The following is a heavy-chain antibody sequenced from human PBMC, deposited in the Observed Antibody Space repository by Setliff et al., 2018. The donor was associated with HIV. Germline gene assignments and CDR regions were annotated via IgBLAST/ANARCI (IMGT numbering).Heavy chain of an antibody. V-gene: IGHV1-69*05. CDR1: GYTFKSND. Sequence: GASVKVSCKASGYTFKSNDINWVRQATGQGLEWMGQIVPIFGTPSYAQKFQGRVTMTTDTSTSIAYMELRSLKSDDTAIYYCVRDVRLGLRNWNSGPFDYWGQGTLVTVSS. CDR3: VRDVRLGLRNWNSGPFDY. CDR2: IVPIFGTP. D-gene: IGHD1-1*01. J-gene: IGHJ4*02.